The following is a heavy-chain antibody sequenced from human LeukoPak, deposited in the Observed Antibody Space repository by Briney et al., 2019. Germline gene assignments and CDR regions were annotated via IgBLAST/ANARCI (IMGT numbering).Heavy chain of an antibody. D-gene: IGHD3-10*01. CDR2: IHASENT. J-gene: IGHJ6*03. CDR3: ARGSNYYGSGSAYYYHMDV. Sequence: PSETLSLTCTFSGGSINNFYWSWIRQPAGKGLEWIGRIHASENTNYNPSLKSRVTMSVDTSKNQFSLKLSSVTPADTAVYYCARGSNYYGSGSAYYYHMDVWGKGTTVTVSS. V-gene: IGHV4-4*07. CDR1: GGSINNFY.